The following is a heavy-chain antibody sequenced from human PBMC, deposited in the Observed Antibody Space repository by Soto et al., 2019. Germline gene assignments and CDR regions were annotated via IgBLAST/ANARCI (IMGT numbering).Heavy chain of an antibody. V-gene: IGHV1-46*02. CDR2: INPSIGST. Sequence: GASVKVSCKASGYTFNTYNMYWVRQAPGQGLEWMGVINPSIGSTNYAQKFQGRVIMTRDTSTSTVYMELSTLSSDDTAVYYCARLYSGSRLDYWGQGTLVTVS. D-gene: IGHD1-26*01. CDR1: GYTFNTYN. J-gene: IGHJ4*02. CDR3: ARLYSGSRLDY.